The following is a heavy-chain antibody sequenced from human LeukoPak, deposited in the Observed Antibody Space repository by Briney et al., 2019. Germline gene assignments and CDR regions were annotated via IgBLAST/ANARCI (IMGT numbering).Heavy chain of an antibody. CDR3: ARHHVDTAMVTYDY. Sequence: ASVKVSCKASGYTFTSYGISWVRQAPGQGLEWMGWISAYNGNPNYAQKFQGRVTITTDESTSTAHMELSSLRSEDTAVYYCARHHVDTAMVTYDYWGQGTLVTVSS. D-gene: IGHD5-18*01. J-gene: IGHJ4*02. V-gene: IGHV1-18*01. CDR2: ISAYNGNP. CDR1: GYTFTSYG.